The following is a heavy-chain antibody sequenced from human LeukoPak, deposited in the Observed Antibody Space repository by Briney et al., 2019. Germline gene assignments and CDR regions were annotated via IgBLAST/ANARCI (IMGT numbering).Heavy chain of an antibody. V-gene: IGHV3-7*01. CDR2: IKEDGSEK. CDR3: ASHRVEMATIGAFDY. CDR1: GFTFSSYW. D-gene: IGHD5-24*01. J-gene: IGHJ4*02. Sequence: GGSLRLSCAASGFTFSSYWMSWVRQAPGKGLEWVANIKEDGSEKYYVDSVKGRFTISRDNAKNSLYLQMNSLRAEDTAVYYCASHRVEMATIGAFDYWAREPWSPSPQ.